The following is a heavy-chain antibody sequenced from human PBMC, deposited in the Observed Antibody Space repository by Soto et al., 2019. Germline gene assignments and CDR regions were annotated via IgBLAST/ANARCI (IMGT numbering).Heavy chain of an antibody. CDR1: GGTFSSYA. D-gene: IGHD3-10*01. Sequence: GASVKVSCKASGGTFSSYAISWVRQAPGQGLEWMGGIIPIFGTANYAQKFQGRVTITADESTSTAYMELSSLRSEDTAVYYCARVLASTMVRGVTNWFDPWGQGTLVTVSS. CDR3: ARVLASTMVRGVTNWFDP. J-gene: IGHJ5*02. V-gene: IGHV1-69*13. CDR2: IIPIFGTA.